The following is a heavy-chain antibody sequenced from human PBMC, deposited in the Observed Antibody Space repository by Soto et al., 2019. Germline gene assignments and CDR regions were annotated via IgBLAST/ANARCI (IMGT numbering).Heavy chain of an antibody. V-gene: IGHV3-73*02. J-gene: IGHJ5*02. D-gene: IGHD6-13*01. CDR1: GFTFSGSA. CDR2: IRSKANSYAT. Sequence: EVQLVESGGGLVQPGGSLKLSCAASGFTFSGSAMHWVRQASGKGLEWVGRIRSKANSYATAYAASVKGRFTISRDDSKNTAYLQMNSLKTEDTAVYYCTSHMDILAIGETEDSSSCPACWFDPWGQGTLVTVSS. CDR3: TSHMDILAIGETEDSSSCPACWFDP.